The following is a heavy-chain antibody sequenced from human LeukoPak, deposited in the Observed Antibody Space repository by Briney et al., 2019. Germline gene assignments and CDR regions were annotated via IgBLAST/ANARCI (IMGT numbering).Heavy chain of an antibody. J-gene: IGHJ4*02. CDR2: ISYDGSNK. CDR1: GFTFSSYG. V-gene: IGHV3-30*18. D-gene: IGHD6-13*01. CDR3: AKEQWMPGIAAAAGWCFDY. Sequence: GRSLRLSCAASGFTFSSYGMHWVRQAPGKGLEWVAVISYDGSNKYYADSVKGRFTISRDNSKNTLYLQMNSLRAEDTAVYYCAKEQWMPGIAAAAGWCFDYWGQGTLVTVSS.